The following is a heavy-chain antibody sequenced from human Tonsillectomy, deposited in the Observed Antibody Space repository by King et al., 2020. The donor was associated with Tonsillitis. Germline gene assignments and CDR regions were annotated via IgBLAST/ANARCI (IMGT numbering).Heavy chain of an antibody. D-gene: IGHD6-19*01. Sequence: VQLVESGGGLVQPGGSLRLSCAAAGFTFSSYAMSWVRPAPGKGLECVSAVSGSGGSSYAADSVKCRFTICRDNSKNPMHLQMNSLRAEDTAVYYCAKDVAVAGGVLYFDYWGQGTLVTVSS. CDR2: VSGSGGSS. CDR3: AKDVAVAGGVLYFDY. J-gene: IGHJ4*02. V-gene: IGHV3-23*04. CDR1: GFTFSSYA.